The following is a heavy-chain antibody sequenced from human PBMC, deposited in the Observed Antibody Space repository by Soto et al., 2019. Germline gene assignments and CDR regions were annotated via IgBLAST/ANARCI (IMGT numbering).Heavy chain of an antibody. Sequence: QVQLQESGPGLVKPSETLSLTCTVSGGSVSSGSYYWSWIRQPPRKGLEWLGYMYYSGSTNYNPSLKSRVTIPVDTSKNLFSRKLSSVTAADTAVYYCARVSVVPAAIRYAFAIWGQGTMVTVSS. J-gene: IGHJ3*02. D-gene: IGHD2-2*02. CDR2: MYYSGST. V-gene: IGHV4-61*01. CDR3: ARVSVVPAAIRYAFAI. CDR1: GGSVSSGSYY.